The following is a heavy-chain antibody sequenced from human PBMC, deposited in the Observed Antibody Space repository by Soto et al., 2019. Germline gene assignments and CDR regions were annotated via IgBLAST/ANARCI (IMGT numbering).Heavy chain of an antibody. CDR3: AKVERMTPYTHLR. D-gene: IGHD1-1*01. CDR1: GFTISNYG. Sequence: GSLRLSCEASGFTISNYGMTWVRQAPGKGLEWVSAISGRDGYTYYADSVKGRFTISRDNSKNTLYLQMNSLTAEDTAIYYCAKVERMTPYTHLRWGQGTLVTVSS. CDR2: ISGRDGYT. V-gene: IGHV3-23*01. J-gene: IGHJ4*02.